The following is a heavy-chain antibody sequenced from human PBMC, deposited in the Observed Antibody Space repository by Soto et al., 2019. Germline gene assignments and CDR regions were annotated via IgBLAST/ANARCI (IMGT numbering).Heavy chain of an antibody. CDR3: ARGAVLMVYALVDGRFDP. J-gene: IGHJ5*02. CDR2: INAGNGNT. Sequence: ASVNVSHRASGYHGTSYPMHFVRLAPVQRLEWMGWINAGNGNTKYSQKFQGRVTITRDTSASTAYMELSSLRSEDTAVYYCARGAVLMVYALVDGRFDPCGQGTLVTVS. D-gene: IGHD2-8*01. CDR1: GYHGTSYP. V-gene: IGHV1-3*01.